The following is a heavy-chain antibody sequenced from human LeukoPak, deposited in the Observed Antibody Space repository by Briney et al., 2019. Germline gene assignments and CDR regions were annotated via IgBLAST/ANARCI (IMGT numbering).Heavy chain of an antibody. CDR1: GGSISSSSW. CDR2: VYHSGSP. V-gene: IGHV4-4*02. CDR3: AKLITMVRGVISW. D-gene: IGHD3-10*01. Sequence: SETLSLTCAVSGGSISSSSWWSWVRQPPGKGLEWIGEVYHSGSPNYNPSFRGRVTILVDKSKNQFSLNLGSLTAADTAVYYCAKLITMVRGVISWWGQGILVTVSS. J-gene: IGHJ4*02.